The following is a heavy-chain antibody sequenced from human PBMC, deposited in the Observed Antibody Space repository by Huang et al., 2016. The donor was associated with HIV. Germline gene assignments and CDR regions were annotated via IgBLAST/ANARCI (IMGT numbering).Heavy chain of an antibody. CDR1: GYTFTNYD. CDR3: ARGLFMGRDSSWWREDCFDY. Sequence: QVQLVQSGAEVKQPGASVKISCKASGYTFTNYDINWVRQAAGHGLEWMGWSNPKSGNTGYTQRLQGRGTITRDTSISTAYMELSSLRSDDTAVYYCARGLFMGRDSSWWREDCFDYWGQGTLVIVSS. J-gene: IGHJ4*02. V-gene: IGHV1-8*01. D-gene: IGHD6-13*01. CDR2: SNPKSGNT.